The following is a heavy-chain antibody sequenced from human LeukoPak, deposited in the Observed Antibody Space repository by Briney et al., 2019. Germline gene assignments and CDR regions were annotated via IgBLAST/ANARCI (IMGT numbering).Heavy chain of an antibody. V-gene: IGHV3-23*01. Sequence: PGGSLRLSCAASGFTFSNYAMSWVRQAPGKGLEWVSAITGSGGTVYYADSVKGRFTISRDNSKNTLYLQMNSLRAEDTAVYYCAKSGSYFCYYIDYWGQGTLVTVSS. J-gene: IGHJ4*02. D-gene: IGHD1-26*01. CDR2: ITGSGGTV. CDR3: AKSGSYFCYYIDY. CDR1: GFTFSNYA.